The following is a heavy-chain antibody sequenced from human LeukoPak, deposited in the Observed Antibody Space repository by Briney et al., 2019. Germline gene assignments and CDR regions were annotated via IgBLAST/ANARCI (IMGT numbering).Heavy chain of an antibody. CDR1: GFTFSSYG. CDR3: VKDRSSMAAVGTDY. D-gene: IGHD6-13*01. Sequence: PGGSLRLSCAASGFTFSSYGMHWVRQAPGKGLEWVAIISYDGSNKYYADSVKGRFTLSRDNSRNTLYLQMNSLRAEDTALYYCVKDRSSMAAVGTDYWGQGTLLTVSS. V-gene: IGHV3-30*18. J-gene: IGHJ4*02. CDR2: ISYDGSNK.